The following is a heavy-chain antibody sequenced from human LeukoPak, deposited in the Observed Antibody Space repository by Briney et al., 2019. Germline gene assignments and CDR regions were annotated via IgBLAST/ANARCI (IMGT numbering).Heavy chain of an antibody. J-gene: IGHJ4*02. CDR2: ISSSSSTI. Sequence: GGSLRLSCAASGFTFSSYSMNWVRQAPGKGLEWVSYISSSSSTIYYADSVEGRFTISRDNAKNSLYLQMNSLRAEDTAVYYCARDRTAMVTPYFDYWGQGTLVTVSS. CDR3: ARDRTAMVTPYFDY. V-gene: IGHV3-48*01. D-gene: IGHD5-18*01. CDR1: GFTFSSYS.